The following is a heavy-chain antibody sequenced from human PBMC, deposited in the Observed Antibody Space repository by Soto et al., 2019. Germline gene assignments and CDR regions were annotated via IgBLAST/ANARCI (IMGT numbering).Heavy chain of an antibody. CDR3: ARDKITGLFDY. CDR1: GGSFSGYS. J-gene: IGHJ4*02. V-gene: IGHV4-34*01. D-gene: IGHD2-8*02. Sequence: QVQLQQWGAGLLKPSETLSLTCAVYGGSFSGYSWTWIRQPPGTGLEWIGEINHSGSTNYNPSLKXXVTMSVDTSKNQFSLKLTSVTAADTAVYYCARDKITGLFDYWGQGTLVTVSS. CDR2: INHSGST.